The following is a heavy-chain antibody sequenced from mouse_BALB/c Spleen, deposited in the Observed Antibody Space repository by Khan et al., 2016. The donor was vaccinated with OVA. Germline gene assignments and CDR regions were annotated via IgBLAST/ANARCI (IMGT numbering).Heavy chain of an antibody. V-gene: IGHV1-76*01. CDR3: ARGGDYDEAWFAY. CDR1: GYIFNGYW. D-gene: IGHD2-4*01. CDR2: IYPGTGSI. J-gene: IGHJ3*01. Sequence: QVQLKESGAELVRPGASVKLSCKTSGYIFNGYWIHWVKQRSGQGLEWIARIYPGTGSIYYNEKFKGKATLTADKSSSTAFMQLSSLKSEASAVYFCARGGDYDEAWFAYWGQGTLVTVSA.